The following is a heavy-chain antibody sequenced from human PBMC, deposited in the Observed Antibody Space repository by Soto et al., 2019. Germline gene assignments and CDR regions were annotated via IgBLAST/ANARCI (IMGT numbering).Heavy chain of an antibody. J-gene: IGHJ4*02. CDR1: GFTFSTFA. CDR2: ISGISRDT. V-gene: IGHV3-23*01. CDR3: AKQDFRGINGTT. D-gene: IGHD1-20*01. Sequence: GGSLRLSCAASGFTFSTFAMGWVRQDPGKGLEWVSLISGISRDTYYADSVKGRFTISRDDSKNILYLQMNSLRAEDTAVYYCAKQDFRGINGTTWGQGTLVTVSS.